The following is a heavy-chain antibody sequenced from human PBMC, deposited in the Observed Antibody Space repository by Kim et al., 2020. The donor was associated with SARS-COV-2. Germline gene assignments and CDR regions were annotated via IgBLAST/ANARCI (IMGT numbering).Heavy chain of an antibody. CDR3: ARMLRYSSSPFRRDYGMDV. CDR1: GGSISSGSYY. Sequence: SETLSLTCTVSGGSISSGSYYWSWIRQPAGKGLEWIGRIYTSGSTNYNPSLKSRVTISVDTSKNQFSLKLSSVTAADTAVYYCARMLRYSSSPFRRDYGMDVWGQGTTVTVSS. V-gene: IGHV4-61*02. J-gene: IGHJ6*02. D-gene: IGHD6-6*01. CDR2: IYTSGST.